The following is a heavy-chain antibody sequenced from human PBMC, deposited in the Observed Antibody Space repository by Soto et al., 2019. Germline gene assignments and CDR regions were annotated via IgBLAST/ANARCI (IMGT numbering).Heavy chain of an antibody. D-gene: IGHD3-22*01. J-gene: IGHJ4*02. CDR2: IFHGGGT. CDR1: GESFSGYY. Sequence: NPSETLSLTCGVSGESFSGYYWSWIRQPPGKGLEWIGQIFHGGGTNYSPSLKSRVTISVDTSKNQFSLELSSVTAADTAVYYCARPHYDSNTFYSFFDYWGQGTLVTVSS. CDR3: ARPHYDSNTFYSFFDY. V-gene: IGHV4-34*12.